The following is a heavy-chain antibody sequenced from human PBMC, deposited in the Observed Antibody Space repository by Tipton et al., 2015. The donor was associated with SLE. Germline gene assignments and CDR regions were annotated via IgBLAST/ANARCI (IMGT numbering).Heavy chain of an antibody. CDR3: AREAKYSGSYYNWFDR. J-gene: IGHJ5*02. CDR1: GYPINSVYY. V-gene: IGHV4-61*02. CDR2: IYSSGST. D-gene: IGHD1-26*01. Sequence: LRLSCAVSGYPINSVYYWSWIRQPAGKGLEWIGRIYSSGSTNENLSLKSRVTISKDTAKNQLSLKLSSVTVADTAVYYCAREAKYSGSYYNWFDRWGQGPLVTVSP.